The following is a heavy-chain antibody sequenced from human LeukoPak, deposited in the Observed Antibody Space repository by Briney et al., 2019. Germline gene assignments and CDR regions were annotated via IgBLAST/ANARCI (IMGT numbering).Heavy chain of an antibody. V-gene: IGHV4-59*08. CDR1: GDSISSYY. CDR3: ARHTFARPFDS. CDR2: VYYTGDA. D-gene: IGHD6-6*01. J-gene: IGHJ4*02. Sequence: SETLSLTCTVSGDSISSYYWSWVRQPPGKGLEWIGYVYYTGDANYNPSLKSRVIISLDTSKNQFSLKVSSVTAADTAVYYCARHTFARPFDSWGQGTLVTVSS.